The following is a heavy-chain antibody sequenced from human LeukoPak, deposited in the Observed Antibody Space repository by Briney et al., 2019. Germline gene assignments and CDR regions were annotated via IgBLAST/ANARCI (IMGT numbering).Heavy chain of an antibody. V-gene: IGHV3-53*01. Sequence: GGSLRLSCAASGFTVSSNYMSWVRQAPGKGLEWVSIIYSGGYAYYADSVKGRFTISRDNAKNPLYLQMNSLRAEDTAVYYCARDSVAPHYYFDYWGQGTLVTVSS. CDR3: ARDSVAPHYYFDY. CDR2: IYSGGYA. CDR1: GFTVSSNY. D-gene: IGHD4-23*01. J-gene: IGHJ4*02.